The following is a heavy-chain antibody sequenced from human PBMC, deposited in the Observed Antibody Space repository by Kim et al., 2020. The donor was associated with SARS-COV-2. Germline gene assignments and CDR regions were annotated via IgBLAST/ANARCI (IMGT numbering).Heavy chain of an antibody. Sequence: GGSLRLSCVGSGFTFSDYVMTWFRQTPAKGLEWVSGLLGGGVGTFYADSVRGRFTISRDNSKSTLYLQMDALRAEDTAIYYCAKGLSDTNWFGDHWGQG. CDR1: GFTFSDYV. V-gene: IGHV3-23*01. CDR3: AKGLSDTNWFGDH. D-gene: IGHD3-10*01. CDR2: LLGGGVGT. J-gene: IGHJ4*02.